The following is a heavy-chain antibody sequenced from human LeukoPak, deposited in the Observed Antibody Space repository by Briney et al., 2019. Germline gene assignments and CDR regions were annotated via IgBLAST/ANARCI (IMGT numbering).Heavy chain of an antibody. CDR2: ISSNGGST. CDR1: GFTFSSYA. J-gene: IGHJ6*03. CDR3: ARAPHYDFLSSMDV. V-gene: IGHV3-64*01. D-gene: IGHD3-3*01. Sequence: GDLRLSCAASGFTFSSYAMHWVRQAPGKGLEYVSAISSNGGSTYYANSVKDRFTISRDNSKNTLYLQMGSLRAEDMAVYYCARAPHYDFLSSMDVWGKGTTVSVSS.